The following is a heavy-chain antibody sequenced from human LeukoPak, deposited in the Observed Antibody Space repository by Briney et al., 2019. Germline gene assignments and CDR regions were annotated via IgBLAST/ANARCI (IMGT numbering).Heavy chain of an antibody. CDR3: ARPITMVRGVPSPYDAFDI. V-gene: IGHV1-18*01. CDR1: GYTFTSYG. D-gene: IGHD3-10*01. CDR2: ISAYNGNT. Sequence: ASVKVSCKASGYTFTSYGISWVRQAPGQGLEWMGWISAYNGNTNYAQKLQGRVTMTTDTSTSTAYMELRSLRSDDTAVYYCARPITMVRGVPSPYDAFDIWGQGTMVTVSS. J-gene: IGHJ3*02.